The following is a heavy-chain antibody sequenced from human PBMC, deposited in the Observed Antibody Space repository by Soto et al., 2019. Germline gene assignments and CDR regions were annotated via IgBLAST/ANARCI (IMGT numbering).Heavy chain of an antibody. CDR3: ARPGIAAAGTSYYYYGMDV. CDR2: INAGNGNT. CDR1: GYTFTSYA. J-gene: IGHJ6*02. D-gene: IGHD6-13*01. V-gene: IGHV1-3*01. Sequence: GASVKVSCKASGYTFTSYAMHWVRQAPGQRLEWMGWINAGNGNTKYSQKFQGRVTITRDTSASTAYMELSSLRSEDTAVYYCARPGIAAAGTSYYYYGMDVGGQGTTVTVSS.